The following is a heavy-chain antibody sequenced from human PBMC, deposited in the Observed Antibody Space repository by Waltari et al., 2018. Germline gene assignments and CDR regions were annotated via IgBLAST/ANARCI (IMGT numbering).Heavy chain of an antibody. Sequence: EVQLVQSGAEVKQPGESLKISCTGSGYSFTSYWIGLVRQMPGKGLEWMGIIYPGDSDTRYSPSFQGQVTISADKSISTAYLQWSSLKASDTAMYYCARVVDSSGPPIANWFDPWGQGTLVTVSS. CDR1: GYSFTSYW. D-gene: IGHD3-22*01. J-gene: IGHJ5*02. CDR2: IYPGDSDT. V-gene: IGHV5-51*01. CDR3: ARVVDSSGPPIANWFDP.